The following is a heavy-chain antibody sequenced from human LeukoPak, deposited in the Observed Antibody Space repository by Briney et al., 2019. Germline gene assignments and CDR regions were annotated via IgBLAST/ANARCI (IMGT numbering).Heavy chain of an antibody. CDR1: GGSISSGGYS. D-gene: IGHD3-10*01. CDR3: ARAGITMVRGDGAFDI. V-gene: IGHV4-30-2*01. J-gene: IGHJ3*02. CDR2: IYHSGST. Sequence: SETLSLTCAVSGGSISSGGYSWSWIRQPPGKGLEWIGYIYHSGSTYYNPSLKSRVTISVDRSKNQFSLKLSSVTAADTAVYYCARAGITMVRGDGAFDIWGQGTMVTVSS.